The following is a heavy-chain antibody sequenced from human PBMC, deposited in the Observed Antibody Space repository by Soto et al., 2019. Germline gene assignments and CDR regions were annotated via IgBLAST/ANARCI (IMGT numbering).Heavy chain of an antibody. Sequence: ASVKVSRTASGPTFTMYDINSLLQAIGQGLEWMGWMNPNSGNTGYAQNFQGRVTMTRNTSISTAYMELSSLRSEDTAVYYCARGLPIWSGYYSDYWGQRTLVTVSS. CDR3: ARGLPIWSGYYSDY. V-gene: IGHV1-8*01. D-gene: IGHD3-3*01. CDR2: MNPNSGNT. J-gene: IGHJ4*02. CDR1: GPTFTMYD.